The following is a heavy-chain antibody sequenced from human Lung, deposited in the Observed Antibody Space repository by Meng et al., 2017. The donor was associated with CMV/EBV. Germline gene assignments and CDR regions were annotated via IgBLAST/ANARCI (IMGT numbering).Heavy chain of an antibody. CDR3: AREGGKGDYRDYRMYYGMDV. V-gene: IGHV4-39*07. CDR2: ISYSGNT. J-gene: IGHJ6*02. CDR1: GTSIRSSTYY. Sequence: ETLSLXXSLSGTSIRSSTYYWGWIRQPPGKGLEWIGSISYSGNTYYNPSLKSPVTISVDTSKNQFSLRLSSVTAADTAVYYCAREGGKGDYRDYRMYYGMDVWGQGXTVTVSS. D-gene: IGHD4-11*01.